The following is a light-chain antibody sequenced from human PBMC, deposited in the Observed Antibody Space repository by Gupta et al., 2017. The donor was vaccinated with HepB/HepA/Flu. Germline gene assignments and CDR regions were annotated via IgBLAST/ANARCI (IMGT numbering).Light chain of an antibody. Sequence: EIVLTQSPATLSLSPGERATLSCRASQSVSSYLAWYQQKPGQAPRLLIYDASNRATGIPARFSGSGSGTDFTLTISSLEPEDFAVYYCQQRSNWPPLYTFGQGTXLEIK. J-gene: IGKJ2*01. CDR1: QSVSSY. CDR2: DAS. V-gene: IGKV3-11*01. CDR3: QQRSNWPPLYT.